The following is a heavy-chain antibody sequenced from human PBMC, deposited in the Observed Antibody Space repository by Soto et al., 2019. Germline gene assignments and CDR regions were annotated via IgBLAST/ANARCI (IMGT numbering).Heavy chain of an antibody. CDR3: ASSPPYGPGDYYYGMDV. Sequence: GGSLRLSCTASGFPFSSYTMHWLRQAPGKGLEWVAVISYDGSNKYYADSVKGRFTISRDNSKNTLYLQMNSLRAEDTAVYYCASSPPYGPGDYYYGMDVWGQGTTVTVSS. CDR1: GFPFSSYT. J-gene: IGHJ6*02. CDR2: ISYDGSNK. D-gene: IGHD3-10*01. V-gene: IGHV3-30-3*01.